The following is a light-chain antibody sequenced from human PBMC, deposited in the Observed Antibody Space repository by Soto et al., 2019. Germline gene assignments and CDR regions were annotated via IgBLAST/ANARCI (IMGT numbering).Light chain of an antibody. CDR3: QHCNKMPFS. CDR1: QSVNNY. J-gene: IGKJ3*01. V-gene: IGKV3-11*01. Sequence: EIVLTQSPATLSLSPGARATLSCRASQSVNNYLAWYHQRPGQAPRLRICDASDRATGIPARFTDSESGSDFTPTLGSPEPEDCPIYYCQHCNKMPFSFRRGT. CDR2: DAS.